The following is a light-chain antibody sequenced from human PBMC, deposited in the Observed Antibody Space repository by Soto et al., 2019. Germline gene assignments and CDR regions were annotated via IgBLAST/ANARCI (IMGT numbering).Light chain of an antibody. CDR1: QSVSSN. J-gene: IGKJ2*01. CDR2: GAS. Sequence: ELMMTQSPATLSVSPGERATLSCRASQSVSSNLAWYQQKPGQAPRLLIYGASTRATGIPARFSGSGSGTEFTLTISSLQSEDFAVYYCQQYNNWPPMYTFGQGTKVDIK. V-gene: IGKV3-15*01. CDR3: QQYNNWPPMYT.